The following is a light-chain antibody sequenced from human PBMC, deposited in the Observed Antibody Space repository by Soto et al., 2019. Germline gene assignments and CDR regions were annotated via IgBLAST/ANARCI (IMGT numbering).Light chain of an antibody. CDR2: DAS. Sequence: DIHMTQTPSTLSASVGDEVTITCRASQTISRLLAWYQQKPGRAPKLLIYDASTLESGVPSRFSGSGSETEFTLTISRLQPDDFATYFCHSRAFGQGTRLEIK. J-gene: IGKJ5*01. CDR3: HSRA. CDR1: QTISRL. V-gene: IGKV1-5*01.